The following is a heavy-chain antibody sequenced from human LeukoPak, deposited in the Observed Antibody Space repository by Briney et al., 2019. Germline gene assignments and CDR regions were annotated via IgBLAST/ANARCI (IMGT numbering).Heavy chain of an antibody. V-gene: IGHV4-59*08. CDR3: ARLHYYDKGRYYFDY. Sequence: SETLSLTCTVSGGSISSYYWSWIRQPPGKGLEWIGYIYYSGSTNYNPSLKSRVTISVDTSKNQFSLKLSSVTAADTAVYYCARLHYYDKGRYYFDYWGQGTLVTVSS. CDR2: IYYSGST. CDR1: GGSISSYY. D-gene: IGHD3-22*01. J-gene: IGHJ4*02.